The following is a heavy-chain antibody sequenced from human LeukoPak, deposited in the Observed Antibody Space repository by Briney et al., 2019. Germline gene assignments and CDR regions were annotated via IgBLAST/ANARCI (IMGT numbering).Heavy chain of an antibody. J-gene: IGHJ6*03. D-gene: IGHD6-19*01. CDR1: GGSISSGGYY. Sequence: SETLSLTCTVSGGSISSGGYYWSWIRQPAGKGLDWIGRIYSSGSTNYNPSLKSRVTISVDTSKNQFSLKLSSVTAADTAVYYCARRPGSDGSGQKVADYYYYYMDVWGKGTTVTISS. CDR3: ARRPGSDGSGQKVADYYYYYMDV. CDR2: IYSSGST. V-gene: IGHV4-61*02.